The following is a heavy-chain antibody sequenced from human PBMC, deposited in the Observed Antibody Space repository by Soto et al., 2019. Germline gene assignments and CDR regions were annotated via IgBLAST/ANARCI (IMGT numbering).Heavy chain of an antibody. CDR3: AREGLVLVPTTVNSDYYYYAMDV. CDR2: IIPIFGTA. D-gene: IGHD2-2*01. J-gene: IGHJ6*02. V-gene: IGHV1-69*13. CDR1: GGTFSSYA. Sequence: SVKVSCKASGGTFSSYAISWVRQAPGQGLEWMGGIIPIFGTANYAQKFQGRVTITADESTNTAYMELSSLRSEDTAVYYCAREGLVLVPTTVNSDYYYYAMDVWGQGTTVTVS.